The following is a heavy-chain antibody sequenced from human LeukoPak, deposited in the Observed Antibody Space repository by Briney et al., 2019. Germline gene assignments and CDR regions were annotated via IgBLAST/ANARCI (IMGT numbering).Heavy chain of an antibody. CDR3: ARGAGAGYNLEPFDN. CDR1: GGSISSYY. J-gene: IGHJ4*02. Sequence: SETLSLTCTVSGGSISSYYWSWIRQPPGKGLEWIRYIYNSGSTRYNPSLKSRVTISVDTSKNQISLKLSSVTAADTAVYYCARGAGAGYNLEPFDNWGQGTLVTVSS. V-gene: IGHV4-59*08. D-gene: IGHD5-24*01. CDR2: IYNSGST.